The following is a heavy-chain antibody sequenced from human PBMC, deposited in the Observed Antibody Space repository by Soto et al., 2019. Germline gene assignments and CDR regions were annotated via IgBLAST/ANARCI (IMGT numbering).Heavy chain of an antibody. CDR3: VKSIAVFGMDV. CDR2: ISDNGRST. J-gene: IGHJ6*02. Sequence: GGSLRLSCSASGFTFSNFAMHWVRQAPGKGLEYVSAISDNGRSTYYADSVKGRFTISRDNSKNTLYLQMSSLRAEDTAVYYCVKSIAVFGMDVWGQGTTVTVYS. D-gene: IGHD6-19*01. CDR1: GFTFSNFA. V-gene: IGHV3-64D*06.